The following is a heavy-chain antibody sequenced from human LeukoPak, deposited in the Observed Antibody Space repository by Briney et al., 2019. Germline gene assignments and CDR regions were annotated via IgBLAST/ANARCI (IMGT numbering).Heavy chain of an antibody. CDR3: ARRIAAAGTLGY. J-gene: IGHJ4*02. Sequence: GGSLRLSCAASGFTFSNYAMSWVRQAPGKGLEWVSAISDSGAGTYYADSVKGRFTISRDNSKNTLYLQMNSLRAEDTAVYYCARRIAAAGTLGYWGQGTLVTVSS. CDR2: ISDSGAGT. CDR1: GFTFSNYA. D-gene: IGHD6-13*01. V-gene: IGHV3-23*01.